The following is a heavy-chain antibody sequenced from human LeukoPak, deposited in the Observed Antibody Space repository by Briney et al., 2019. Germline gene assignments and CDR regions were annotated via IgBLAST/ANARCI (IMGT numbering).Heavy chain of an antibody. J-gene: IGHJ4*02. CDR3: ARAFHGDNGIFFDY. V-gene: IGHV1-18*01. CDR1: GYTFTSYG. CDR2: ISAYNGNT. D-gene: IGHD4-17*01. Sequence: ASVKVSCKASGYTFTSYGISWVRRAPGQGLEWIGWISAYNGNTNYAQKLQGRVTMTTDTSTSTAYMELRSLRSDDTAVYYCARAFHGDNGIFFDYWGQGTLVTVSS.